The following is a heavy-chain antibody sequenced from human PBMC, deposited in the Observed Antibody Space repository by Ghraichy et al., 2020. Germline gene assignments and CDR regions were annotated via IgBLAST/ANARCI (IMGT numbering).Heavy chain of an antibody. D-gene: IGHD4-23*01. CDR1: GGSISTYY. CDR2: VYFSGRT. J-gene: IGHJ2*01. Sequence: SETLSLTCTVSGGSISTYYWSWIRQPPGKGLEWIGYVYFSGRTNSSPSLKSRVTISVDTSKNQFSLKLTSVTAADTAVYYCARMTVYGGIVYWYLDLWGRGSLVTVSS. V-gene: IGHV4-59*01. CDR3: ARMTVYGGIVYWYLDL.